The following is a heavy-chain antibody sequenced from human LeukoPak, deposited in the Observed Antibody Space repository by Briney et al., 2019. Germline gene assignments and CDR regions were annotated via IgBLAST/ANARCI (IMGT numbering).Heavy chain of an antibody. Sequence: SVKVSCKASGGSFSSYAANWVRQAPGQGLEWMGGIIPIFGTANYAQKFQGRVTITTDESTSTAYMELSSLRSEDTAVYYCARDKIAAGAGGYFDYWGQGTLVTVSS. CDR2: IIPIFGTA. CDR1: GGSFSSYA. CDR3: ARDKIAAGAGGYFDY. V-gene: IGHV1-69*05. D-gene: IGHD6-13*01. J-gene: IGHJ4*02.